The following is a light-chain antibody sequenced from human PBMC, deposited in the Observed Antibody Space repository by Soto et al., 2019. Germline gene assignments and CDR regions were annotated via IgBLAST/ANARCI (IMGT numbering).Light chain of an antibody. V-gene: IGLV3-21*02. Sequence: SYELTQPPSVSVAPGQTARITCGGDKIGSKIVHWYRQRPGQAPEAVVFDASDRPSGIPDRISASRSGDTATLTISRVDAGDEADYYCQVWASTDEFFVFGSGTKVTVL. CDR1: KIGSKI. CDR2: DAS. CDR3: QVWASTDEFFV. J-gene: IGLJ1*01.